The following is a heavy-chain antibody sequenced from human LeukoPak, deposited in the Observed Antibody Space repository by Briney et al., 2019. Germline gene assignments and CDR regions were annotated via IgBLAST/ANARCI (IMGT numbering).Heavy chain of an antibody. CDR3: SRGSGWLSVY. Sequence: GGSLRLSCTASGFTFGDYLMSWFRQAPGKGLEWIGFISGGTTEYAASVKGRFAISRDDSTSIAYLQMNSLTTEDTAVYYCSRGSGWLSVYWGQGTLVTVSS. J-gene: IGHJ4*02. CDR2: ISGGTT. V-gene: IGHV3-49*03. CDR1: GFTFGDYL. D-gene: IGHD6-19*01.